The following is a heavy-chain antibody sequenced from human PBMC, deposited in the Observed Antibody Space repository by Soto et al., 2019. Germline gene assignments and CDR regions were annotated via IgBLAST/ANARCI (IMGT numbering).Heavy chain of an antibody. V-gene: IGHV4-61*01. D-gene: IGHD1-7*01. Sequence: QVQLQESGPGLVKPSETLSLTCTVSGGSVSSGSYYWSWIRQPPGKRLEWLGYIYYSGSTNYNPSLQSRVTRSVDTSKNQFALHLSSGTAADTAVYYCARHYGTRDRQYNWFDPWGQGTLVTVSS. CDR3: ARHYGTRDRQYNWFDP. CDR1: GGSVSSGSYY. CDR2: IYYSGST. J-gene: IGHJ5*02.